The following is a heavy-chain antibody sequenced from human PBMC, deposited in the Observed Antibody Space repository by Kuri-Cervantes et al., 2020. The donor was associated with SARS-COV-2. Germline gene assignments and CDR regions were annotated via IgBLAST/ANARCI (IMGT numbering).Heavy chain of an antibody. Sequence: GGSMRLSCAASGFTFSSYAMHWVRQAPGKGLEWVAVISYDGSNKYYAVSVKGRFTISRDNSKNTLYLQMNSLRAEDTAVYYCARDGRGYSGYDYVYFVYWGQGTLVTVSS. CDR1: GFTFSSYA. CDR3: ARDGRGYSGYDYVYFVY. D-gene: IGHD5-12*01. J-gene: IGHJ4*02. V-gene: IGHV3-30*04. CDR2: ISYDGSNK.